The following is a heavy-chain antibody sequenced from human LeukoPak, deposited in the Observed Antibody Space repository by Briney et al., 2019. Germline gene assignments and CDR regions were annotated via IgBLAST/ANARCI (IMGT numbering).Heavy chain of an antibody. V-gene: IGHV3-33*01. CDR3: AREYHPRYYYDSSGYLDY. D-gene: IGHD3-22*01. J-gene: IGHJ4*02. CDR1: GFTFSSYG. CDR2: IWYDGSNK. Sequence: GRSLRLSCAASGFTFSSYGMHWVRQAPGKGLEWVAVIWYDGSNKYYADSVKGRFTISRDNSKNTLYLQMNSLRAEDTAVYYCAREYHPRYYYDSSGYLDYWGQGTLVTVSS.